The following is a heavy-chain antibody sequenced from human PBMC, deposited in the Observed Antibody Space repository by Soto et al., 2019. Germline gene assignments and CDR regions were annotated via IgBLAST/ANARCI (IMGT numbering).Heavy chain of an antibody. D-gene: IGHD4-4*01. CDR3: ARGPTDYTNYARFKY. Sequence: PGGSLRLSCAASGFTFSSYGMHWVRQAPGKGLEWVAVISYDGSNKYYADSVKGRFTISRDNSKNTLFLEMNSLRAEDTAVYYCARGPTDYTNYARFKYWGQGTLVTVSS. CDR1: GFTFSSYG. CDR2: ISYDGSNK. V-gene: IGHV3-30*03. J-gene: IGHJ4*02.